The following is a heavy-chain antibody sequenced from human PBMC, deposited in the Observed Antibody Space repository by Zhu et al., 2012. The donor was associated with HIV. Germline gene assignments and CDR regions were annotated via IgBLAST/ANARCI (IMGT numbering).Heavy chain of an antibody. CDR3: ARDSEFAYCGGDCYSVWFDP. CDR2: IYSSGSA. J-gene: IGHJ5*02. V-gene: IGHV4-38-2*02. D-gene: IGHD2-21*02. Sequence: QVQLQESGPGLVKPSETLSLTCSVSNYSISSGYYWGWIRQPPGKGLEWIGSIYSSGSAYYNPSLRSRVTISIDTSKNQFSLKLTSVTAADTAVYYCARDSEFAYCGGDCYSVWFDPWAREPWSPSPQ. CDR1: NYSISSGYY.